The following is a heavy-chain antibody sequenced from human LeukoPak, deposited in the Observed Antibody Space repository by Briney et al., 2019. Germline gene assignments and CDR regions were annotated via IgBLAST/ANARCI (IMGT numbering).Heavy chain of an antibody. CDR3: AKDQDVVVPAAIIDY. V-gene: IGHV3-30*02. CDR2: IRYDGSNK. Sequence: PGGSLRLSCAASGFTFSSYGMHWVRQAPGKGLEWVAFIRYDGSNKYYADSVKGRFTISRDNSKNTLYLQMNSLRAEDTAEYYCAKDQDVVVPAAIIDYWGQGTLVTVSS. CDR1: GFTFSSYG. J-gene: IGHJ4*02. D-gene: IGHD2-2*01.